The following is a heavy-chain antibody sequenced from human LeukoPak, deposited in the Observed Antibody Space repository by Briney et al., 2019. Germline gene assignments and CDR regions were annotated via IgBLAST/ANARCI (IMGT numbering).Heavy chain of an antibody. J-gene: IGHJ4*02. D-gene: IGHD1-26*01. CDR2: IRYDGSNK. V-gene: IGHV3-30*02. Sequence: GGSLRLSCAASGFSFSSYGMHWVRQAPAKGLEWVAFIRYDGSNKYYADSVKGRFTISRDNSKNTLYLQMNSLRAEDTAVYYCAKDRGSVSYSDYWGQGTLVTVSS. CDR1: GFSFSSYG. CDR3: AKDRGSVSYSDY.